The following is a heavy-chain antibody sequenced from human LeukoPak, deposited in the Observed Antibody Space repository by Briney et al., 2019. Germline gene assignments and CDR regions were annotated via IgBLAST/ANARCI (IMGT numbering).Heavy chain of an antibody. CDR1: GYTLTDLS. CDR2: SALEDGKT. Sequence: ASVKVSCKVSGYTLTDLSMHWVRQAPGKGLEWVGSSALEDGKTIYAQKFQGRVTMTEDTSTDTAYMEVSSLRSDDTAVYFCATAYGGNLVDFWGQGTLVTVSS. D-gene: IGHD1-26*01. J-gene: IGHJ4*02. CDR3: ATAYGGNLVDF. V-gene: IGHV1-24*01.